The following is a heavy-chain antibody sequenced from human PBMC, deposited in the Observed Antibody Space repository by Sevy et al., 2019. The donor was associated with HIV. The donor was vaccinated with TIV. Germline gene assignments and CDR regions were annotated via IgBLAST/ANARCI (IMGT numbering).Heavy chain of an antibody. CDR1: GFTFSSYA. J-gene: IGHJ4*02. CDR2: ISYDGSNK. CDR3: ARGPPRIAVAAYYFDY. Sequence: GGSLRLSCAASGFTFSSYAMHWVRQAPGKGLEWVAVISYDGSNKYYAVSVKGRFTISRDNSKNTLYLQMNSLRAEDTAVYYCARGPPRIAVAAYYFDYWGQGTLVTVSS. D-gene: IGHD6-19*01. V-gene: IGHV3-30-3*01.